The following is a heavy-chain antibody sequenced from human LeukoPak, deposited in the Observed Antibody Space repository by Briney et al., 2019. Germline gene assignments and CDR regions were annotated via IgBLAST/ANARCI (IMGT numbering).Heavy chain of an antibody. CDR2: ISSSSSSSSYI. J-gene: IGHJ4*02. D-gene: IGHD3-22*01. CDR3: ARGQLYYDSSGFDY. Sequence: GGSLRLSCAASGFTFSNAWMSWVRQALGKGLEWVSSISSSSSSSSYIYYVDSVKGRFTISRDNGKNSLYLQMNSLRAEDTAVYYCARGQLYYDSSGFDYWGQGTLVTVSS. V-gene: IGHV3-21*01. CDR1: GFTFSNAW.